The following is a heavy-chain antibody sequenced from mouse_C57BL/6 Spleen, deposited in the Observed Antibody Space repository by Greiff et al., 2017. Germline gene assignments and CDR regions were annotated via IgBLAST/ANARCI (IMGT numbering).Heavy chain of an antibody. V-gene: IGHV3-6*01. Sequence: EVQLQESGPGLVKPSQSLSLTCSVTGYSITSGYYWNWIRQFPGNKLEWMGYISYDGSNNYNPSLKNRISITRATYKNQFFLKLNSVTTEDTATYYCARGDYGTPFAYWGQGTLVTVSA. CDR1: GYSITSGYY. CDR3: ARGDYGTPFAY. J-gene: IGHJ3*01. CDR2: ISYDGSN. D-gene: IGHD1-1*01.